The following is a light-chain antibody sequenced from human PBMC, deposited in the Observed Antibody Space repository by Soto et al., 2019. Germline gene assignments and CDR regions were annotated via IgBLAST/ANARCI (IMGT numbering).Light chain of an antibody. Sequence: DLQMTQSPSSLSASVGDRVTITCRASESISTFLHWYQQRPGQAPKLLIYDSSDLQRGVPSRFRGSGSGPDFTLTITSLQPEDFATYYCQQSYSSPPTFGQGTKVE. CDR1: ESISTF. CDR3: QQSYSSPPT. J-gene: IGKJ1*01. V-gene: IGKV1-39*01. CDR2: DSS.